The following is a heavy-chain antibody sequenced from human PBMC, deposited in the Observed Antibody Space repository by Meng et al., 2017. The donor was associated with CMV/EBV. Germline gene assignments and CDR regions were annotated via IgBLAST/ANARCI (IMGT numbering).Heavy chain of an antibody. CDR2: IYYSGST. CDR3: ARDNRRGGVDY. J-gene: IGHJ4*02. V-gene: IGHV4-30-4*08. Sequence: QGQVQESGPGLVKPSQTLSLSCNVSGCSISRGDYYWGWVRQPPGKGLEWIGYIYYSGSTYYNPSLKSRVTISVDTSKNQFSLKLSSVTAADTAVYYCARDNRRGGVDYWGQGTLVTVSS. D-gene: IGHD3-3*01. CDR1: GCSISRGDYY.